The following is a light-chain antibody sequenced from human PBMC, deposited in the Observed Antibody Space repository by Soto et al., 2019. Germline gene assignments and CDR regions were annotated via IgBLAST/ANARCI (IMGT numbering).Light chain of an antibody. J-gene: IGKJ1*01. CDR3: QQYSSSPGT. Sequence: EIVLTQSPGTLSLSPGERATLSCRASQRVSSSHLAWYQQKLGQAPRLLIYGTSNRATGIPDRFSGSVSGTDFTRTIGRLEPEDFAVYYCQQYSSSPGTFGQGTQVEI. CDR1: QRVSSSH. V-gene: IGKV3-20*01. CDR2: GTS.